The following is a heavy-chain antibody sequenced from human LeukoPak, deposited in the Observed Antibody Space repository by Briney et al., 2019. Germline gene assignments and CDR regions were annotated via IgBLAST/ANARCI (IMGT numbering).Heavy chain of an antibody. D-gene: IGHD2-2*01. CDR3: ARGGGYCSSSSCFDWFDP. CDR2: IYYGGTT. J-gene: IGHJ5*02. Sequence: SETLSLTCTVSGGSISSFYWSWIRQPPGKGREWIGFIYYGGTTTYNPSLKSRVTISVDTSKNQFSLKLSSVTDADTAVYYCARGGGYCSSSSCFDWFDPWGQGTLVTVSS. V-gene: IGHV4-59*01. CDR1: GGSISSFY.